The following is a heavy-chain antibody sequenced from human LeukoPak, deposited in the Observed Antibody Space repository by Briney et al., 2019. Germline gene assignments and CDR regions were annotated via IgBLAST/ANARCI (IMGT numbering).Heavy chain of an antibody. CDR3: ARDRYSGYDWEGDY. CDR1: GFTFSSYW. Sequence: GGSLGLSCAASGFTFSSYWMSWVRQAPGKGLEWVANIKQDGSEKYYVDSVKGRFTISRDNAKNSLYLQMSSLRAEDTAVYYCARDRYSGYDWEGDYWGQGTLVTVSS. CDR2: IKQDGSEK. D-gene: IGHD5-12*01. V-gene: IGHV3-7*01. J-gene: IGHJ4*02.